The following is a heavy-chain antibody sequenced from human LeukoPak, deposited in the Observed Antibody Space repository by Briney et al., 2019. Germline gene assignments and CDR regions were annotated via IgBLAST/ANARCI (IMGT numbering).Heavy chain of an antibody. CDR1: GFTFSSYA. CDR2: ISTSGSVM. CDR3: ANGDLDY. J-gene: IGHJ4*02. D-gene: IGHD2-21*02. Sequence: GGSLRLSCAASGFTFSSYAMSWVRQAPGKGLEWISYISTSGSVMYYADSVKGRFTISRDNAKNSLYLQMNSLRAEDTAVYYCANGDLDYWGQGTLVTVSS. V-gene: IGHV3-48*03.